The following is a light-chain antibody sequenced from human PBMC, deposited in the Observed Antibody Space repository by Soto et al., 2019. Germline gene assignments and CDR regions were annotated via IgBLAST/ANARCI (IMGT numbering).Light chain of an antibody. J-gene: IGKJ1*01. CDR2: AAS. CDR3: QQSFSTPQT. CDR1: QTIIRY. V-gene: IGKV1-39*01. Sequence: DIQMTQSPSSLSASVGDRVTITCRASQTIIRYLNWYQQKPGKAPKLLIYAASSLQSGVQSRFSGSGSGTDFTLTIRSLQPEDFATYYCQQSFSTPQTFGQGTKVDIK.